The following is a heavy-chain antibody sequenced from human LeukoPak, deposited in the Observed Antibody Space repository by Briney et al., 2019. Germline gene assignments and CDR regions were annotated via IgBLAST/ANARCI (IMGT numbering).Heavy chain of an antibody. CDR3: ARGRGTTMVRGVITNYFDL. D-gene: IGHD3-10*01. Sequence: ASVKVSCRASGYTFTAHYIHWVRQAPGQGLKWMGWIDPNSGGTNYAQRFLGSVTMTGDTSINTAFMELSRLRSDDTAIYYCARGRGTTMVRGVITNYFDLWGRGSLVTVSS. CDR1: GYTFTAHY. J-gene: IGHJ2*01. V-gene: IGHV1-2*02. CDR2: IDPNSGGT.